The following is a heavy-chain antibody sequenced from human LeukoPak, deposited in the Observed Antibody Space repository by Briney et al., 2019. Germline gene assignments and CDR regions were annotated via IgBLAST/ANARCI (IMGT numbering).Heavy chain of an antibody. Sequence: GGSLRLSCAASGFTFSSYSMNWVRQAPGKGLEWVSSISSSSSYIYYADSVKGRFTISRDNAKNSLYLQMNSLRAEDTAVYYCARGSGSYKNDAFDIWGQGTMVTVSS. CDR1: GFTFSSYS. CDR3: ARGSGSYKNDAFDI. J-gene: IGHJ3*02. V-gene: IGHV3-21*01. D-gene: IGHD1-26*01. CDR2: ISSSSSYI.